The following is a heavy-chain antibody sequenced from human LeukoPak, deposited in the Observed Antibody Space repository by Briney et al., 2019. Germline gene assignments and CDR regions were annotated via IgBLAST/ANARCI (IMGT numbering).Heavy chain of an antibody. Sequence: GGSLRLSCTASGFTFGSYLMHWVRQAPGKGLEWVAVIWYDGSNKYYADSVKGRFTISRDNSKNTLYLQMNSLRAEDTAVYYCAKDSFSGSSLYYYDSSGFDYWGQGTLVTVSS. CDR1: GFTFGSYL. CDR3: AKDSFSGSSLYYYDSSGFDY. J-gene: IGHJ4*02. D-gene: IGHD3-22*01. V-gene: IGHV3-33*06. CDR2: IWYDGSNK.